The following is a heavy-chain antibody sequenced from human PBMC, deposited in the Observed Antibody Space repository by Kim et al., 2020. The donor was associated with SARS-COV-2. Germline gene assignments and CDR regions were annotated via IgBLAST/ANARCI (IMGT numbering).Heavy chain of an antibody. J-gene: IGHJ4*02. CDR2: ISSSSSYI. CDR3: ARDPGSSGWERGYFYY. V-gene: IGHV3-21*01. Sequence: GGSLRLSCAASGLTFSSYSMNWVRQAPGKGLEWVSSISSSSSYIYYADSVKGRFTISRDNAKNSLYLQMNSLRAEDTAVYYCARDPGSSGWERGYFYYWGQGTLGTVSS. D-gene: IGHD6-19*01. CDR1: GLTFSSYS.